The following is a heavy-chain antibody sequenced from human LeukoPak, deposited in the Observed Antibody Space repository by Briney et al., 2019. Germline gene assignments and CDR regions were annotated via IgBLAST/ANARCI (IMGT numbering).Heavy chain of an antibody. V-gene: IGHV4-39*01. D-gene: IGHD6-19*01. CDR1: GGSISSSSYY. CDR3: ARLSPEYSSGWTDY. Sequence: SKTLSLTCTVSGGSISSSSYYWGWIRQPPGKGLEWIGSIYYSGSTYYNPSLKSRVTISVDTSKNQFSLKLSSVTAADTAVYYCARLSPEYSSGWTDYWGQGTLVTVSS. CDR2: IYYSGST. J-gene: IGHJ4*02.